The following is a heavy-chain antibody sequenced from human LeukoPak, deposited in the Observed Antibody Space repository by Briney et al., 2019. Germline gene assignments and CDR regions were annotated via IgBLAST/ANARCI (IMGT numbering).Heavy chain of an antibody. V-gene: IGHV7-4-1*02. CDR2: INTNTGNP. CDR3: ARDRETTGGAYYFDY. CDR1: GYTFTSYA. D-gene: IGHD4-17*01. J-gene: IGHJ4*02. Sequence: ASVKASCKASGYTFTSYAMNWVRQAPGQGLEWMGWINTNTGNPTYAQGSTGRFVFSLDTSVSTAYLQISSLKAEDTAVYYCARDRETTGGAYYFDYWGQGTLVTVSS.